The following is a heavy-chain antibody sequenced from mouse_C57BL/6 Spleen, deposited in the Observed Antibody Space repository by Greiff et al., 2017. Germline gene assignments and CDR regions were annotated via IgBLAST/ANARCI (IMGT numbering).Heavy chain of an antibody. J-gene: IGHJ4*01. CDR1: GYSITSGYY. CDR3: ARDSYPYAMDY. D-gene: IGHD2-10*01. V-gene: IGHV3-6*01. CDR2: ISYDGSN. Sequence: EVQLQQSGPGLVKPSQSLSLTCSVTGYSITSGYYWNWIRQFPGNKLEWMGYISYDGSNNYNPSLKNRISITRDTSKNQFFLKLNSVTTEDTATYYCARDSYPYAMDYWGQGTSVTVSS.